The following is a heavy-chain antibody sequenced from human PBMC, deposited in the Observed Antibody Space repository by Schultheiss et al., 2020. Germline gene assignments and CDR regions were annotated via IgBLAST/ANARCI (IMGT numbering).Heavy chain of an antibody. CDR2: IYYSGST. J-gene: IGHJ6*02. D-gene: IGHD3-10*01. CDR3: ARGRRRGPGSFFVLGTPYYYYDMDV. Sequence: SETLSLTCTVSGGSISSSSYYWGWIRQPPGKGLEWIGYIYYSGSTNYNPSLKSRVTISVDTSKSQVSLKLSSVTAADTATYYCARGRRRGPGSFFVLGTPYYYYDMDVWGQGTTVTFSS. V-gene: IGHV4-61*05. CDR1: GGSISSSSYY.